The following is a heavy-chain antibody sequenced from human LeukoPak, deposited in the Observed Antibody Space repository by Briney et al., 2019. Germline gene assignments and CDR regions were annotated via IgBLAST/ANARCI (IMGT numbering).Heavy chain of an antibody. V-gene: IGHV1-18*01. CDR2: ISAYNGNT. CDR1: GYTFTSYG. Sequence: GASVKVSCKASGYTFTSYGISWVRQAPGQGLEWMGWISAYNGNTNYAQKLQGRVTMTTDTSTSTAYMELRSLRSDDTAVYYCARVLNQYSYGYLDYFDYWGQGTLVTVSS. CDR3: ARVLNQYSYGYLDYFDY. J-gene: IGHJ4*02. D-gene: IGHD5-18*01.